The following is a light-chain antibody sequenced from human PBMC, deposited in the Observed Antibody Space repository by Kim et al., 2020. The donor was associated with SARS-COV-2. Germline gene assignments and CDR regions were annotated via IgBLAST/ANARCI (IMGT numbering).Light chain of an antibody. CDR1: QTVLTIFIKKNY. Sequence: RAHCNCKSSQTVLTIFIKKNYLATYKQKPGQAPKLFIYWATIREAGVTDRFSGSVSETDFTLTISSLQGADVAIYYCQQHYSTPPSFGQGTKLEIK. J-gene: IGKJ2*03. CDR2: WAT. V-gene: IGKV4-1*01. CDR3: QQHYSTPPS.